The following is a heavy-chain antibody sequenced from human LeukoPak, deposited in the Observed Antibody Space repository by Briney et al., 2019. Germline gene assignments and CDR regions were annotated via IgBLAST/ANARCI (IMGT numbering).Heavy chain of an antibody. Sequence: GGSLRLSCAASGFTFSSYAMHWVRQAPGKGLEYVSAISSNGGSTYYANSVKGRFTISRDNSKNTLYLQMGSLRAEDMAVYYCARGDSSSWYFNYYYYMDVWGKGTTVTISS. CDR2: ISSNGGST. D-gene: IGHD6-13*01. CDR1: GFTFSSYA. J-gene: IGHJ6*03. CDR3: ARGDSSSWYFNYYYYMDV. V-gene: IGHV3-64*01.